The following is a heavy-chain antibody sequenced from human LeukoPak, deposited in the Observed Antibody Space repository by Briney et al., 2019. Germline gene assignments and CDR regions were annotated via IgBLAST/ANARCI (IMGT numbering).Heavy chain of an antibody. CDR3: AKDLSVAVAGFRENDAFDI. D-gene: IGHD6-19*01. CDR2: ISGSGGST. V-gene: IGHV3-23*01. CDR1: GFTFSSYA. Sequence: GGSLRLSCAASGFTFSSYAMSWVRQAPGKGLEWVSAISGSGGSTYYADSVKGRFTISRDNSKNTLYLQMNSLGAEDTAVYYCAKDLSVAVAGFRENDAFDIWGQGTMVTVSS. J-gene: IGHJ3*02.